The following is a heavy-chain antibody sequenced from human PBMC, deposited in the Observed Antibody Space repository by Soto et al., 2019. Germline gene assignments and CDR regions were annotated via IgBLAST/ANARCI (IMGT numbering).Heavy chain of an antibody. J-gene: IGHJ4*02. D-gene: IGHD4-17*01. Sequence: PSECLSLTCTVSGGSISSYYWSWIRQPPGKGLEWIGYIYYSGSTNYNPSLKSRVTISVDTSKNQFSLKLSSVTAADTAVYYCARRYGPGFDYWGQATLVTVSS. V-gene: IGHV4-59*08. CDR3: ARRYGPGFDY. CDR2: IYYSGST. CDR1: GGSISSYY.